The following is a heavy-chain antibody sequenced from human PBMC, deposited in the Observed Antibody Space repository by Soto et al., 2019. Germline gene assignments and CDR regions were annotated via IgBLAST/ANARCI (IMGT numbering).Heavy chain of an antibody. J-gene: IGHJ4*02. CDR1: VFTFRGFE. V-gene: IGHV3-48*03. CDR2: ISSSGSTL. Sequence: EVQLVESGGGLVQPGGSMRLSCAASVFTFRGFEMDWVRQVPGKGLEWVSYISSSGSTLSYADSVKGRFTISRDNAQNSLHLQMNNLRAEDTAIYYCARLAGHALDYWGQGTLVTVSS. CDR3: ARLAGHALDY.